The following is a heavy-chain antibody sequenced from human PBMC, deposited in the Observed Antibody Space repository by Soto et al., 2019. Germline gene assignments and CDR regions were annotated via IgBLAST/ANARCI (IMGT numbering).Heavy chain of an antibody. CDR2: IIPIFGTA. D-gene: IGHD6-13*01. V-gene: IGHV1-69*05. Sequence: GASVKVSCKASGGTFSSYAISWVRQAPGQGLEWMGGIIPIFGTANYAQKFQGRVTITTDESTSTAYMELSSLRSEDTAVYYCARGLAAAACGNYYYYGMDVWGQGNTVTFSS. J-gene: IGHJ6*02. CDR3: ARGLAAAACGNYYYYGMDV. CDR1: GGTFSSYA.